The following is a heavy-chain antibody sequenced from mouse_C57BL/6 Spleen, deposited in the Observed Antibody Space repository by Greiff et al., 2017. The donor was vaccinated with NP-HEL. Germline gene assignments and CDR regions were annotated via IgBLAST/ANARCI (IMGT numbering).Heavy chain of an antibody. J-gene: IGHJ4*01. Sequence: EVKLMESGEGLVKPGGSLKLSCAASGFTFSSYAMSWVRQTPEKRLEWVAYISSGGDYIYYADTVKGRFTISRDNARNTLYLQMSSLKSEDTAMYYCTRDASFYAMDYWGQGTSVTVYS. CDR1: GFTFSSYA. V-gene: IGHV5-9-1*02. D-gene: IGHD6-1*01. CDR3: TRDASFYAMDY. CDR2: ISSGGDYI.